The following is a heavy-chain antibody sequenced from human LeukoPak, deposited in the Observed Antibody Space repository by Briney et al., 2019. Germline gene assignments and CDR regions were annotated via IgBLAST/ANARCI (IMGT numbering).Heavy chain of an antibody. CDR1: GYTFSTHG. J-gene: IGHJ2*01. CDR3: ARDGYFDL. V-gene: IGHV1-18*01. CDR2: ISAHNGNT. Sequence: VSVTVSCKASGYTFSTHGIVWVRQAPGQWLEWMGWISAHNGNTNFAQNLQGRITITTVTSTNPAYMELGSLTSDHPAVYYSARDGYFDLWGPGTLVTVSS.